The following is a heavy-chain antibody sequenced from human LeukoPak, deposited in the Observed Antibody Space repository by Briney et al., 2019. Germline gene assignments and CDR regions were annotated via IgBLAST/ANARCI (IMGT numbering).Heavy chain of an antibody. D-gene: IGHD6-6*01. Sequence: PSETLSLTCSVSGGSISSLYWSWIRQPPGKGLEWIGYIHYTGSTNYNPSLKSRVTMFVDMSKNQFSLRLSSVTAADTAVDYCARHRAYSSSSPFDYWGQGTLVTVCS. V-gene: IGHV4-59*08. J-gene: IGHJ4*02. CDR2: IHYTGST. CDR1: GGSISSLY. CDR3: ARHRAYSSSSPFDY.